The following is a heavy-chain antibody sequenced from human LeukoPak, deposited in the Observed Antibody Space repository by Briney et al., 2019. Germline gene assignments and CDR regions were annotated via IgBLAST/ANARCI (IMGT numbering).Heavy chain of an antibody. V-gene: IGHV4-59*01. D-gene: IGHD3-9*01. CDR3: VTYFVNGGGRGH. J-gene: IGHJ4*02. CDR2: NQNP. CDR1: GFTFSDYY. Sequence: GSLRLSCAASGFTFSDYYMSWIRQAPGKGLEWIGHNQNPSYNPSLKSRVVISIHTSRNQFSLTLNTVTAADTATYFCVTYFVNGGGRGHWGPGALVTVSS.